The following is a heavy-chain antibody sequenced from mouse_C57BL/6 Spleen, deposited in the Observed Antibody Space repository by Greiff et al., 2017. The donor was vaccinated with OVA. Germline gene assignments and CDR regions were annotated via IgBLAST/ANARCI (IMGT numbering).Heavy chain of an antibody. CDR2: IYPGDGDT. CDR3: ARDGWDY. V-gene: IGHV1-82*01. J-gene: IGHJ2*01. CDR1: GYAFSSSW. Sequence: VKLMESGPELVKPGASVKISCKASGYAFSSSWMNWVKQKPGKGLEWIGRIYPGDGDTNYNGKFKGKATLTADKSSSTAYMQLSSLTSEDSAVYFCARDGWDYWGQGTTLTVSS. D-gene: IGHD2-3*01.